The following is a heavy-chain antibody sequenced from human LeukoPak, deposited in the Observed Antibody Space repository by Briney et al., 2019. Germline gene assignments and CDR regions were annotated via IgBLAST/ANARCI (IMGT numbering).Heavy chain of an antibody. V-gene: IGHV3-66*04. Sequence: PGGSLRLSCAASGFAVSSNYMSWVRQAPGKGLEWVAVIYSGGSTNYADSVKGRVTISRDNSKNTLYLQMNSLRAEDTAVYYCAKQGRDWLRDYYSYMDVWGKGTTVTISS. CDR2: IYSGGST. J-gene: IGHJ6*03. D-gene: IGHD3-9*01. CDR3: AKQGRDWLRDYYSYMDV. CDR1: GFAVSSNY.